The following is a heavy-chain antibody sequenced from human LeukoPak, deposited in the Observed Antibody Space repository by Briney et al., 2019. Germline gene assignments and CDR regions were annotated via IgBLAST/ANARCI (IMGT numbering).Heavy chain of an antibody. CDR2: VFSSGKT. CDR3: ARARTQYSDGSGLNWFDP. D-gene: IGHD3-22*01. CDR1: GDSFSSGGY. J-gene: IGHJ5*02. Sequence: SETLSLTCTVSGDSFSSGGYSWIRQLPGMGLEWIGYVFSSGKTYYKTSLKSRVTISLDMSKNQFSLRLSSVTAADTAEYYCARARTQYSDGSGLNWFDPWGQGTLVTVFS. V-gene: IGHV4-31*03.